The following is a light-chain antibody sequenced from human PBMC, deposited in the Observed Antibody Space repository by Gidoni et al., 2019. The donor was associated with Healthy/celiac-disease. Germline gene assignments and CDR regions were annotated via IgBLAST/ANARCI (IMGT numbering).Light chain of an antibody. CDR3: SSYTSSSTRV. Sequence: QSALTQPASVSSSPGQSITISCTGTSSDVGGYNYVSWYHQHPGKAPKLMIYEVSNRPSGVSNRFSGSKSGNTASLTISGLQAEDEADYYCSSYTSSSTRVFGGGTKLTVL. J-gene: IGLJ2*01. CDR2: EVS. CDR1: SSDVGGYNY. V-gene: IGLV2-14*01.